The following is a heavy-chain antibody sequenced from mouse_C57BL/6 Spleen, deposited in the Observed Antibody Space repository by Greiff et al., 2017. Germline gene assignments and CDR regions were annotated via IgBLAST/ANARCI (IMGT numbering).Heavy chain of an antibody. D-gene: IGHD4-1*01. Sequence: QVQLQQPGAELVKPGASVKLSCKASGYTFTSYWMHWVKQRPGRGLGWIGRIDPNSGGTKYNEKFKSKATLTVDKPASSAYMQLSSLTSAASAVYYGARSGTGTKGWYFDVWGTGTTVTVSS. CDR3: ARSGTGTKGWYFDV. V-gene: IGHV1-72*01. CDR2: IDPNSGGT. J-gene: IGHJ1*03. CDR1: GYTFTSYW.